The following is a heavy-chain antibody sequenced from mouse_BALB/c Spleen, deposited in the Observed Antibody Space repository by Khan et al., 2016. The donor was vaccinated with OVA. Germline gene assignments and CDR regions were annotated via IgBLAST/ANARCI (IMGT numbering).Heavy chain of an antibody. CDR1: GYTFTTYW. CDR3: ARDRIDY. J-gene: IGHJ2*01. Sequence: QVQLQQSGAELATPGASVKMSCKASGYTFTTYWMHWVKQRPGQGLEWIGYINPTSGYTDYNQKFKDKATLTADKSSSTAYMQLSSLTSDDSAVYYGARDRIDYWGQGTTLTVSS. V-gene: IGHV1-4*01. CDR2: INPTSGYT.